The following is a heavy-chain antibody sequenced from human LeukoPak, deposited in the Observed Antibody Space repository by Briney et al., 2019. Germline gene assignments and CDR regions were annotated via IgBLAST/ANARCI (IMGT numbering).Heavy chain of an antibody. Sequence: PGGSLRLSCTGSGFTFPTYTMNWVRQAPGKGLEWVSSISTSSTFINYADSVKGRFTISRDNSKNTLYLQMNSLRAEDTAVYYCARVGSSSWYNWFDPWGQGTLVTVSS. D-gene: IGHD6-13*01. J-gene: IGHJ5*02. CDR1: GFTFPTYT. CDR2: ISTSSTFI. CDR3: ARVGSSSWYNWFDP. V-gene: IGHV3-21*04.